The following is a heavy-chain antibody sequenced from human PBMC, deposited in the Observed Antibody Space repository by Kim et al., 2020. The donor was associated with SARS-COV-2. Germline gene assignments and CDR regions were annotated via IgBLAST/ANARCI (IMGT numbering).Heavy chain of an antibody. V-gene: IGHV4-59*08. CDR1: GVSISSFY. J-gene: IGHJ2*01. CDR2: IYESGST. D-gene: IGHD3-22*01. CDR3: ARHNHYYDSVRYFDL. Sequence: SETLSLTCTVSGVSISSFYWSWIRQSPGKGLEWIGYIYESGSTSYNPSLKTRVTISGDTSKNQFSLNLRSVTAADTAVYYCARHNHYYDSVRYFDLWGRG.